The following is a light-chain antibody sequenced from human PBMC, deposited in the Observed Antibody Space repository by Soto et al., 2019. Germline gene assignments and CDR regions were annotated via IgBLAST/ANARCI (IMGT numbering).Light chain of an antibody. J-gene: IGLJ3*02. CDR1: SGHSSNA. CDR3: QTWGTGIRV. CDR2: VDSDGSH. Sequence: QLVLTQSPSASASLGGSVNLTCTLSSGHSSNAITWHQQQPEKGPRFLMKVDSDGSHIKGDGIPDRFSASTSGAERYLTISSLQSEDEADYYCQTWGTGIRVFGGGTKVTVL. V-gene: IGLV4-69*01.